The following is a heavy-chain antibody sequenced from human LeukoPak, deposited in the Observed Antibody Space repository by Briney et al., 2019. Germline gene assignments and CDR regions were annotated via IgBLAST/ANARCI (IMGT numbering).Heavy chain of an antibody. CDR1: GSTFSRSW. CDR3: ARHYNRGWDF. Sequence: GGSLRLSCAASGSTFSRSWMAWVRQTPGKGLEWVATTDQDGSEKYYVDSVKGRFTISRDNARNSLYLQMNSLRAEDTAVYYCARHYNRGWDFWGQGTMVTVSS. D-gene: IGHD3-10*01. CDR2: TDQDGSEK. J-gene: IGHJ3*01. V-gene: IGHV3-7*05.